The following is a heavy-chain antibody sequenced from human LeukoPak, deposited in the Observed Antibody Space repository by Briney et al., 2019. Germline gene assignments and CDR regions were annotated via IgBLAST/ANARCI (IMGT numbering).Heavy chain of an antibody. CDR1: GFTLSSYG. V-gene: IGHV3-23*01. CDR2: MYSIGGST. J-gene: IGHJ4*02. CDR3: AKNFDGYYFDY. Sequence: PGGSVRLLCAAWGFTLSSYGMTWVRQAPGKGREWVSGMYSIGGSTYYADSVKGRFTISRDNYKNTLYVQIKSLRREDRCVCFCAKNFDGYYFDYWGQGTLVTVSS. D-gene: IGHD3-9*01.